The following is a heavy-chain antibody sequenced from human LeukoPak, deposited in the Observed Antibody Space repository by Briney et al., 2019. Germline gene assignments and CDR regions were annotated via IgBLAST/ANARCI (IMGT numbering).Heavy chain of an antibody. CDR3: ARGQYSFDS. CDR1: GFAFSGTW. Sequence: GGSLRLSCAGSGFAFSGTWLNWVRQAPGKGLEWLSYISSTSTSTTYADSVKGRFTISRDNATNSLYLQTNSLRAEDTAVYYCARGQYSFDSWGQGTLVTVSS. V-gene: IGHV3-11*06. CDR2: ISSTSTST. J-gene: IGHJ4*02. D-gene: IGHD6-19*01.